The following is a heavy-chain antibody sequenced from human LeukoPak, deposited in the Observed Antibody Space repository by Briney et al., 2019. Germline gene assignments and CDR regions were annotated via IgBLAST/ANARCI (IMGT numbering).Heavy chain of an antibody. CDR3: ARIDAFDI. CDR2: ISSRGSYT. CDR1: GFTFSNYN. Sequence: GGSLRLSCAASGFTFSNYNMNWVRQAPGKGLEWVSYISSRGSYTYYADSVKGRFTISRDNAKNSLYLQMNGLRAEDTAVYYCARIDAFDIWGQGTMVTVSS. V-gene: IGHV3-21*06. J-gene: IGHJ3*02.